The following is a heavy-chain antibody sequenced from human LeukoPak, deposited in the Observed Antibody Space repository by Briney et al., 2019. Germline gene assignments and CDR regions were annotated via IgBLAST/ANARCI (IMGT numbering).Heavy chain of an antibody. D-gene: IGHD5-24*01. J-gene: IGHJ4*02. CDR1: GYSFTSYW. CDR3: ARHSTSEMATIRGGLDY. Sequence: GESLKISCKGSGYSFTSYWIGWVRQMPGKGLEWMGIIYPGDPDTRYSPSFQGQVTISADKSISTAYLQWSSLKASDTAMYYCARHSTSEMATIRGGLDYWGQGTLVTVSS. CDR2: IYPGDPDT. V-gene: IGHV5-51*01.